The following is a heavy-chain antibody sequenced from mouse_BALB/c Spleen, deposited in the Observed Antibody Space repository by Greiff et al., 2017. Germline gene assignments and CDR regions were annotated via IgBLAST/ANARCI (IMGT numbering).Heavy chain of an antibody. D-gene: IGHD4-1*01. Sequence: VQLQQSGAELVKPGASVKLSCTASGFNIKDTYMHWVKQRPEQGLEWIGRIDPANGNTKYDPKFQGKATITADTSSNTAYLQLSSRTSEDTAVYYCARPLLGIMDYWGQGTSVTVSS. CDR2: IDPANGNT. J-gene: IGHJ4*01. CDR3: ARPLLGIMDY. CDR1: GFNIKDTY. V-gene: IGHV14-3*02.